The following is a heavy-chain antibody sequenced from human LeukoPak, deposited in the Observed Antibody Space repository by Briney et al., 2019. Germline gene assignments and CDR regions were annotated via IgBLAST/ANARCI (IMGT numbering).Heavy chain of an antibody. CDR1: GFAFSRYS. J-gene: IGHJ6*03. Sequence: GGSLRLSCAGSGFAFSRYSMNWFRQAPGKGLERVSSISGSSSHIFYADSVKGRFTISRDNAKNSLYLQMNSLRAGDTAVYYCARDAQWLVPEGYYYYMDVWGKGITVTVAS. CDR2: ISGSSSHI. V-gene: IGHV3-21*06. D-gene: IGHD6-19*01. CDR3: ARDAQWLVPEGYYYYMDV.